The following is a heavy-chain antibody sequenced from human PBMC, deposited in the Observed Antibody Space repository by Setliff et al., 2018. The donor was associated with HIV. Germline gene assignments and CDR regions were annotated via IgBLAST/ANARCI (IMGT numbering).Heavy chain of an antibody. Sequence: SETLSLTCTVSDDSITSTNYYWAWIRQSPRKGLEWIGSIYFRGSTYNNPSLKSRVTMSVDTSKNQFSLKLSSVTAADTAVYYCARQARGIMVDYWGQGTLVTVSS. V-gene: IGHV4-39*07. CDR3: ARQARGIMVDY. D-gene: IGHD1-20*01. CDR1: DDSITSTNYY. J-gene: IGHJ4*02. CDR2: IYFRGST.